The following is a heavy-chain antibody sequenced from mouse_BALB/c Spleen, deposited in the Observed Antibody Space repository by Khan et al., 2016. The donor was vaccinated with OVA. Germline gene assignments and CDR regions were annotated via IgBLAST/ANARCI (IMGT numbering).Heavy chain of an antibody. CDR3: SSARPYPGNYGAWFAY. Sequence: VQLKQSGAELARPGASVKMSCKASGYTCTSYTIHWVKQRPGQGLEWIGYINPSHIYTNYNPKFRDKATLPADKSSRTAYIQLSSLSSEDSAVYYCSSARPYPGNYGAWFAYWGQGTLVTVSA. CDR1: GYTCTSYT. CDR2: INPSHIYT. J-gene: IGHJ3*01. V-gene: IGHV1-4*01. D-gene: IGHD2-10*01.